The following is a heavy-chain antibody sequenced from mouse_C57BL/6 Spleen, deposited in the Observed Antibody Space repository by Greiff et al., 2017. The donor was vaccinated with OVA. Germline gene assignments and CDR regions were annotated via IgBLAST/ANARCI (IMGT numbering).Heavy chain of an antibody. CDR1: GFTFSDYG. J-gene: IGHJ3*01. Sequence: EVKLMESGGGLVKPGGSLKLSCAASGFTFSDYGMHWVRQAPEKGLEWVAYISSGSSTIYYADTVKGRFTISRDNAKTTLFLQMTSLRSEDTAMYYCARGRRGEVFAYWGQGTLVTVSA. CDR2: ISSGSSTI. V-gene: IGHV5-17*01. CDR3: ARGRRGEVFAY.